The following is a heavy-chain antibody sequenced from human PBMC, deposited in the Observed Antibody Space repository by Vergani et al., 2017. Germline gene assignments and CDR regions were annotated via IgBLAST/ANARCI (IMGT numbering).Heavy chain of an antibody. CDR3: SNSPITMIAVGDAFDI. J-gene: IGHJ3*02. D-gene: IGHD3-22*01. Sequence: EVQLVESGGGLVKPGGSLRLSCAASGFTFSSYAMSWVRQAPGKGLEWVSAISGSGGSTYYADSVKGRFTISRDNSKNTLYLLMKSLRAEDTAVYYCSNSPITMIAVGDAFDIWGQGTMVTVSS. CDR2: ISGSGGST. V-gene: IGHV3-23*04. CDR1: GFTFSSYA.